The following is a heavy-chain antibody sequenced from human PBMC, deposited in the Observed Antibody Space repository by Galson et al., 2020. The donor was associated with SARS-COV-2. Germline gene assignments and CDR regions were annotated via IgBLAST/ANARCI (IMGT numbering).Heavy chain of an antibody. V-gene: IGHV4-39*07. CDR1: GGSISSNSYY. CDR3: ASSWAADWYFDL. Sequence: SETLSLTCIVSGGSISSNSYYWGWIRQPPGKGLEWFGSINHSGRTNYNPSVKSRVTISVDTSNNQFSLKLSSVTAADTAVYYCASSWAADWYFDLWGRGTLVTFSS. D-gene: IGHD6-25*01. J-gene: IGHJ2*01. CDR2: INHSGRT.